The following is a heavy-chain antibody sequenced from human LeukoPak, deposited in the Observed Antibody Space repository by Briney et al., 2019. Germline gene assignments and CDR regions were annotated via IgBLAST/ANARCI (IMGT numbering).Heavy chain of an antibody. CDR1: GGSISSYY. V-gene: IGHV4-59*08. Sequence: PSETLSLTCTVSGGSISSYYWSWIRQPPGKGLEWIGYIYYSGSTNYNPSLKSRVTISVDTSKNQFSLKLSSVTAADTAVYYCARHVKNTAMVLYFAYWGQGTLVTVSS. CDR3: ARHVKNTAMVLYFAY. J-gene: IGHJ4*02. D-gene: IGHD5-18*01. CDR2: IYYSGST.